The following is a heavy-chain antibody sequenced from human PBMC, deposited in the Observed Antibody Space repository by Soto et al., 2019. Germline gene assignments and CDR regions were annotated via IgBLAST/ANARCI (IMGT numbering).Heavy chain of an antibody. V-gene: IGHV4-59*02. D-gene: IGHD3-16*01. CDR3: ARIPYTSASFDY. J-gene: IGHJ4*02. Sequence: ETLSLTCTVSGFPVSSTFWSWVRQSPGKGLEWIGYVYNSGNTIYSPSLKSRVTISVDPSKNQFSLRLRSVTAADTAVYYCARIPYTSASFDYWGQGNLVTVSS. CDR1: GFPVSSTF. CDR2: VYNSGNT.